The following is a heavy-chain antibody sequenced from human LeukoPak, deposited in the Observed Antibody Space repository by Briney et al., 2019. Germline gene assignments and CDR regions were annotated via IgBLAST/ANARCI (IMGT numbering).Heavy chain of an antibody. J-gene: IGHJ4*02. Sequence: GGSLRLSCAASGFTFDDYAMHWVRQAPGKGLEWVSGISWNSGSIGYADSVKGRFTISRDNAKNSLYLQMSSLRAEDTALYYCAKAPGGYCSGGSCYFDYWGQGTLVNVSS. CDR2: ISWNSGSI. CDR1: GFTFDDYA. V-gene: IGHV3-9*01. CDR3: AKAPGGYCSGGSCYFDY. D-gene: IGHD2-15*01.